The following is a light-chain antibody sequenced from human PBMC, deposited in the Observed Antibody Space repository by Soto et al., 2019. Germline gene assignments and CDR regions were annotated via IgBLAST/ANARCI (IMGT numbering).Light chain of an antibody. V-gene: IGLV2-14*01. Sequence: QSALTQPASVSGSPGQSITISCTGTSSDVGGYNYVSWYQHHPGKVPTLIIYEVSTRPSGVSNRFSGSKSGNTASLTISGLQAEDEADYYCCSFTTTNTHVFGGGTKVTVL. J-gene: IGLJ2*01. CDR2: EVS. CDR1: SSDVGGYNY. CDR3: CSFTTTNTHV.